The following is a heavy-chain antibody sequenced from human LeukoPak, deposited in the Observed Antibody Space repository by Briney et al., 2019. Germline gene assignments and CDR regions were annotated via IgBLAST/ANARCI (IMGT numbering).Heavy chain of an antibody. CDR3: AKGRGTTVTSAANY. Sequence: PGGSLRLSCAASGFTFSNVWMSWVRQAPGKGLEWVLSISGSNENTYYADSVKDRFTISRDNSKNTLSLQMNSLRAEDTAVYYCAKGRGTTVTSAANYWGQGTLVTVSS. D-gene: IGHD4-17*01. CDR1: GFTFSNVW. J-gene: IGHJ4*02. V-gene: IGHV3-23*01. CDR2: ISGSNENT.